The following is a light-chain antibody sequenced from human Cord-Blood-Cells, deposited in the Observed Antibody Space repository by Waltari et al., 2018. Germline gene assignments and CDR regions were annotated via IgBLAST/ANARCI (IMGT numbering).Light chain of an antibody. J-gene: IGLJ2*01. CDR1: TIVVGGYNF. V-gene: IGLV2-11*01. CDR2: DVS. Sequence: QPALPHPPPVSGSLGRPVPIPSPGTTIVVGGYNFVPWYQQHPGKAPKLSIYDVSKRPSGVPDRFSGSKSGNTASLTISGLQAEDEADYYCCSYAGSYTLVFGGGTKLTVL. CDR3: CSYAGSYTLV.